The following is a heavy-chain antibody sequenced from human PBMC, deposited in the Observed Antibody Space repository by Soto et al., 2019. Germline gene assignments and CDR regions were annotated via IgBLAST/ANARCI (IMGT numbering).Heavy chain of an antibody. CDR1: GFIFSHHA. CDR2: ISNDGGNK. CDR3: ARDPHRSGFSGYGNFDH. D-gene: IGHD5-12*01. J-gene: IGHJ4*02. V-gene: IGHV3-30*01. Sequence: GGSLRLSCAASGFIFSHHAMHWVRQAPGKGLEWVGDISNDGGNKYYADSVKGRFTISRDNSKNTLYLQMNSLRGEDTAVYYCARDPHRSGFSGYGNFDHWGQVTL.